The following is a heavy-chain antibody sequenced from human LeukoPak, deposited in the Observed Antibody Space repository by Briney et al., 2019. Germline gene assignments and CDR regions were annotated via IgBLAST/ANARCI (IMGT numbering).Heavy chain of an antibody. Sequence: GGSLRLSCAASGFTFSSYAMSWVRQAPGKGLEWVSAISGSGGSTYYADSVKGRFTISRDNSKNTLYLQMNSLRAEDTAVYYCAAYVYYGDYGAGPDYYYYGMDVWGQGTTVTVSS. CDR1: GFTFSSYA. V-gene: IGHV3-23*01. CDR2: ISGSGGST. CDR3: AAYVYYGDYGAGPDYYYYGMDV. J-gene: IGHJ6*02. D-gene: IGHD4-17*01.